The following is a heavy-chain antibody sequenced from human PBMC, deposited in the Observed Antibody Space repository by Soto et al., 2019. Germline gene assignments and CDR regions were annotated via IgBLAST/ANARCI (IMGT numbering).Heavy chain of an antibody. Sequence: SETLSLTCTVSGGSVSSGSYYWSWIRQPPGKGLEWIGYIYYSGSTNYNPSLKSRVTISVDTSKNQFSLKLSSVTAADTAVYYCARIPPYYYDSSGYYHYYYYGMDVWGQGTTVTVSS. J-gene: IGHJ6*02. V-gene: IGHV4-61*01. CDR1: GGSVSSGSYY. CDR2: IYYSGST. D-gene: IGHD3-22*01. CDR3: ARIPPYYYDSSGYYHYYYYGMDV.